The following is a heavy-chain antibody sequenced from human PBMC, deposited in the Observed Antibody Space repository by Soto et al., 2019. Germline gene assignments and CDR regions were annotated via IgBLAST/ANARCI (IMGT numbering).Heavy chain of an antibody. D-gene: IGHD6-19*01. Sequence: PGGSLRLSCAASGFTFSSYAMSWVRQAPGKGLEWVSAISGSGGSTYYADSVKGRFTISRDNSKNTLYLQMNSLRAEDTAVYYCAKEGPFSSGWYPVDYFDYWGQGTLVTVSS. V-gene: IGHV3-23*01. J-gene: IGHJ4*02. CDR1: GFTFSSYA. CDR3: AKEGPFSSGWYPVDYFDY. CDR2: ISGSGGST.